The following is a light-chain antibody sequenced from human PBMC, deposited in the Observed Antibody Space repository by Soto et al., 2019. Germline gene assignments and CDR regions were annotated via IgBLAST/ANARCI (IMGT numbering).Light chain of an antibody. J-gene: IGLJ2*01. CDR2: SNN. CDR1: SSNIGSNT. CDR3: AAWDDSLKGVV. V-gene: IGLV1-44*01. Sequence: QSVLTQPPSASATPGQRVPISCSGGSSNIGSNTVNWYQQLPGTAPKLLIHSNNQRPSVVPDLFSGSKSGTSASLAISGLQSEDEADYYCAAWDDSLKGVVFGGGTKLAVL.